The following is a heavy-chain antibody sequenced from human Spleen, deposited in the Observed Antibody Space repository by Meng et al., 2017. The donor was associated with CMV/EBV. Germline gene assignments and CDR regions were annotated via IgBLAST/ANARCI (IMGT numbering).Heavy chain of an antibody. V-gene: IGHV3-30*02. D-gene: IGHD3-10*01. CDR3: AKDLGSVAHSSDI. J-gene: IGHJ3*02. CDR1: GFIFRSYG. CDR2: IRHDASDK. Sequence: AASGFIFRSYGMHWVRQAPGKGLDWVAYIRHDASDKYYVDSVKGRFTISRDNSKNTLYLQMKSLRVEDTALYYCAKDLGSVAHSSDIWGQGTMVTVSS.